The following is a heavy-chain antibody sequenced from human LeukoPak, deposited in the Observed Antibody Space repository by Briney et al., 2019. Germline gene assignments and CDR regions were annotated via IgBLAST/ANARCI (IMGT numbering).Heavy chain of an antibody. D-gene: IGHD1-1*01. CDR2: ISGYNDNA. V-gene: IGHV1-18*01. J-gene: IGHJ4*02. CDR1: GYIFTNYG. Sequence: GASAKVSCKASGYIFTNYGISWVRQAPGRGLEWVGWISGYNDNAHYAQKLQGRVTMTRETSTSTVYMELRSLSSDDTAIYYCARDGNDVMDYWGQGTLVTVSS. CDR3: ARDGNDVMDY.